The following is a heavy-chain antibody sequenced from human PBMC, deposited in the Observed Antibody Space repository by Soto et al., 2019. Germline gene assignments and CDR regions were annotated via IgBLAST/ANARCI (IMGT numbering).Heavy chain of an antibody. J-gene: IGHJ6*02. V-gene: IGHV3-11*06. CDR2: ISGTSGYT. Sequence: QVQLVESGGGXVKXXXXLRLSCAASGFSFSDSYMSWVRQAPGKGLEWVSYISGTSGYTGYADSVKGRFTISRDNAKNSLYLQMNSLRVEDTAVYYCARDRGGYGPPDVWGQGTTVTVSS. CDR1: GFSFSDSY. CDR3: ARDRGGYGPPDV. D-gene: IGHD3-10*01.